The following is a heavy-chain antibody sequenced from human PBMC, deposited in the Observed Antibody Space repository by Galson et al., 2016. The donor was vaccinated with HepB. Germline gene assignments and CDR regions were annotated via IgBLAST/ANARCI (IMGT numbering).Heavy chain of an antibody. CDR1: GFSFSTIGVG. Sequence: PALVKPTQTLTLTCTFSGFSFSTIGVGVGWIRQPPGKALEWLALIYWDDDERYSPSLKSRLTITKDTSKNQVVLTMTNMDPLDTATYYCALPTPRNYDILTGYTPYFDHWGQGTLVTVSS. D-gene: IGHD3-9*01. J-gene: IGHJ4*02. V-gene: IGHV2-5*02. CDR3: ALPTPRNYDILTGYTPYFDH. CDR2: IYWDDDE.